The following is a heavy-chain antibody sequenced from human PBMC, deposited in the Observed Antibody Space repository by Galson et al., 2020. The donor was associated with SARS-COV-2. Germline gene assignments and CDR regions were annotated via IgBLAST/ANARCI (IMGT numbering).Heavy chain of an antibody. Sequence: GESLKISCAASGFTFSSYAMSWVRQAPGKGLEWVSAISGSGGSTSYADSVKGRFTISRDNSKNTLYLQMNSLRAEDTAVYYCAKADAVVTQFEDAFDIWGQGTMVTVSS. V-gene: IGHV3-23*01. CDR3: AKADAVVTQFEDAFDI. CDR1: GFTFSSYA. D-gene: IGHD2-21*02. J-gene: IGHJ3*02. CDR2: ISGSGGST.